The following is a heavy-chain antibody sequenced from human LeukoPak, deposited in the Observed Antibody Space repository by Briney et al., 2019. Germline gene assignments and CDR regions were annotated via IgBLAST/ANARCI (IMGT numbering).Heavy chain of an antibody. CDR1: GGSISSYY. CDR3: ARVSGDAFDI. Sequence: SETLSLTCTVSGGSISSYYWSWIRQPPGKGLEWIGYIYYSGRTNYNPSLKSRVTISVDTSKNQFSLKLSSVTAADTAVYYCARVSGDAFDIWGQGTMVTVSS. J-gene: IGHJ3*02. CDR2: IYYSGRT. V-gene: IGHV4-59*01.